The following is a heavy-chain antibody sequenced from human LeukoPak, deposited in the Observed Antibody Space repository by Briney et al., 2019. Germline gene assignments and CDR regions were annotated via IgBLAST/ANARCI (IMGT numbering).Heavy chain of an antibody. CDR1: GGSISSGDYY. CDR3: ARDCSVYDESSGGFDY. Sequence: PSQTLSLTCTVSGGSISSGDYYWSWIRQPPGKGLEWIGYIYYSGSPYYNPSLKSRVTISVDTSKNQFSLKLSSVTAADTAVYYCARDCSVYDESSGGFDYWGQGTLVTVSS. J-gene: IGHJ4*02. CDR2: IYYSGSP. V-gene: IGHV4-30-4*01. D-gene: IGHD5/OR15-5a*01.